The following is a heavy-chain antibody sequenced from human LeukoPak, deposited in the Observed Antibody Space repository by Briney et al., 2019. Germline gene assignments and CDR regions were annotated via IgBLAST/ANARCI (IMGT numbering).Heavy chain of an antibody. CDR3: ARGDYDLLTGYGDAFDI. D-gene: IGHD3-9*01. CDR1: GFTFRCYA. V-gene: IGHV3-64*02. CDR2: ISSNGGST. J-gene: IGHJ3*02. Sequence: GGSLRLSCAASGFTFRCYAMHWVRQAPGKGLEYVSAISSNGGSTYYADSVKGRFTISRDNSKNTLYLQMGSLRAEDMAVYYCARGDYDLLTGYGDAFDIWGQGTMVTVSS.